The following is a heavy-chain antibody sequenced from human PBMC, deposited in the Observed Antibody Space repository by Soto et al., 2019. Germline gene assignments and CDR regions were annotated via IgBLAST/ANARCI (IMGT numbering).Heavy chain of an antibody. CDR3: ARSAAVIVGYAFET. D-gene: IGHD3-22*01. V-gene: IGHV3-66*01. CDR2: VYTNGNT. CDR1: GFTVSRNY. J-gene: IGHJ3*02. Sequence: EVQVMESGGDLVQPGGSLRLSCEAAGFTVSRNYMSWVRQAPGKGLECVSVVYTNGNTYFADSVKGRFTVSRDNSRNTRYLQMNSLRVEDTAVYFCARSAAVIVGYAFETWGPGTMVTVSS.